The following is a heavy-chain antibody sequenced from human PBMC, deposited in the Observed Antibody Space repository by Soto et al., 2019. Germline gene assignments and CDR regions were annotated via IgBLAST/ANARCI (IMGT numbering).Heavy chain of an antibody. D-gene: IGHD3-10*01. J-gene: IGHJ5*02. Sequence: QITLKESGPTLVKPTQTLTLTCTFSGFSLTTRGVAVGWSRQPPGKALEWLAVIYWDDDKRHNPSLKNRLTITKDTSKNQVVLTLTNMDPVDTATYYCAQGDGSLGRDWFDPWGQGTLVTVSS. CDR3: AQGDGSLGRDWFDP. CDR1: GFSLTTRGVA. CDR2: IYWDDDK. V-gene: IGHV2-5*02.